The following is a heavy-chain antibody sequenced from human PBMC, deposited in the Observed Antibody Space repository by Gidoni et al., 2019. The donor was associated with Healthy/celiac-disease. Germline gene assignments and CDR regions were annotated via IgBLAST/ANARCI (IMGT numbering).Heavy chain of an antibody. CDR2: IWYDGSNK. Sequence: QVQLVESGGGVVQPGRSLRLSCAASGFTFSSYGMHWVRQAPGKGLGWVAVIWYDGSNKYYADSVKGRFTISRDNSKNTLYLQMNSLRAEDTAVYYCAREGSQRLLWFGEQSVYYGMDVWGQGTTVTVSS. J-gene: IGHJ6*02. V-gene: IGHV3-33*01. CDR1: GFTFSSYG. CDR3: AREGSQRLLWFGEQSVYYGMDV. D-gene: IGHD3-10*01.